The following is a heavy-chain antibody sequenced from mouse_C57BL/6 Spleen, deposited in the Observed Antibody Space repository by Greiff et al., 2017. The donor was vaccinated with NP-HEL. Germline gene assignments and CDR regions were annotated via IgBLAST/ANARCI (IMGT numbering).Heavy chain of an antibody. J-gene: IGHJ4*01. V-gene: IGHV1-80*01. Sequence: QVQLQQSGAELVKPGASVKISCKASGYAFSSYWMNWVKQRPGKGLEWIGQIYPGDGDTNYNGKFKGKATLSADKATSTAYMQLSSLTSEDSAVNFCARNKHYYAMDYWGQGTSVTVSS. CDR1: GYAFSSYW. CDR3: ARNKHYYAMDY. CDR2: IYPGDGDT.